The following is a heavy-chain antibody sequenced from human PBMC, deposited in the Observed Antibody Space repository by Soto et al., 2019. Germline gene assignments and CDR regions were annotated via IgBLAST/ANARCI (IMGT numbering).Heavy chain of an antibody. D-gene: IGHD3-10*01. CDR3: ARSYYSSGSYYDY. V-gene: IGHV1-3*01. CDR1: GYTFANYD. Sequence: ASVKVSCKASGYTFANYDMDWVRQAPGQRLEWMAWINAGNGNTKYSQKFQGRVTISRDTSASTAYMELSSLRSEDTAVYYCARSYYSSGSYYDYWGQGPLVTVSS. CDR2: INAGNGNT. J-gene: IGHJ4*02.